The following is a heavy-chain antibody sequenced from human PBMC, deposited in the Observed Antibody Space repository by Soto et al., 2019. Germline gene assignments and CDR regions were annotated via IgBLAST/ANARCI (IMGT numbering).Heavy chain of an antibody. CDR1: GFTFSTYW. CDR2: IKQDGTEK. J-gene: IGHJ6*02. CDR3: TTSPHRDSERVFV. V-gene: IGHV3-7*01. D-gene: IGHD1-26*01. Sequence: EVQLVESGGGLVQPGGSLRLSCAASGFTFSTYWMSWVRRTPGKGLEWVANIKQDGTEKYYVDSERDRLTVSRDNAKSSLYLQMNSLRVEDTAVYYCTTSPHRDSERVFVWGQGTAVTVS.